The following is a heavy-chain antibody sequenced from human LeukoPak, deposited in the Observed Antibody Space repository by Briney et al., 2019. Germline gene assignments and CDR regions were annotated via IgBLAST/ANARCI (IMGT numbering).Heavy chain of an antibody. CDR3: ARDMHPFEYSSSGSTAGAFDI. Sequence: GASVKVSCKVSGYTLTELSMHWVRQAPGKGLEWMGGFDPEDGETIYAQKFQGRVTMTEDTSTDTAYMELSSLRSEDTAVYYCARDMHPFEYSSSGSTAGAFDIWGQGTMVTVSS. D-gene: IGHD6-6*01. V-gene: IGHV1-24*01. CDR2: FDPEDGET. CDR1: GYTLTELS. J-gene: IGHJ3*02.